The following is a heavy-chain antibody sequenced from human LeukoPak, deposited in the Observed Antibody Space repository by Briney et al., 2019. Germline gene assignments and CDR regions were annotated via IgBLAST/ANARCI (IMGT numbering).Heavy chain of an antibody. V-gene: IGHV4-59*12. CDR1: GGSISSYY. CDR3: ARRYYYYYYMDV. Sequence: SETLSLTCTVSGGSISSYYWSWIRQPPGKGLEWIGYIYYSGSTSYNPSLKSRVTISVDTSKNQFSLKLSSVTAADTAVYYCARRYYYYYYMDVWGKGTTVTISS. CDR2: IYYSGST. J-gene: IGHJ6*03.